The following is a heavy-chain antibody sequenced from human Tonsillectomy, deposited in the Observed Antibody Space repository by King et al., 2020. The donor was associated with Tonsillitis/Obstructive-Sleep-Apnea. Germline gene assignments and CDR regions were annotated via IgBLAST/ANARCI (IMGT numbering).Heavy chain of an antibody. V-gene: IGHV4-39*01. CDR1: GGSISSSXYY. CDR2: IYYSGST. CDR3: ARLEYYDFWSGSRGWFDP. Sequence: VQLQESGPGLVKPSETLSLXCXVXGGSISSSXYYWGWIRQPPGKGLEWIGSIYYSGSTYYNPSLKSRVTISVDTSKNQFSLKLSSVTAADTVVYYCARLEYYDFWSGSRGWFDPWGQXTLVTVSS. D-gene: IGHD3-3*01. J-gene: IGHJ5*02.